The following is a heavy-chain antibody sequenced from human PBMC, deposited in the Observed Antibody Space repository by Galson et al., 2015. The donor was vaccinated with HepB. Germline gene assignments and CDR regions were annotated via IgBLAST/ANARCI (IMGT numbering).Heavy chain of an antibody. CDR3: AKDGGAIRNYYYYYMDV. CDR2: ISYDGSNK. D-gene: IGHD3-16*01. Sequence: SLRISCAASGFTFSSYGMHWVRQAPGKGLEWVAVISYDGSNKYYADSVKGRFPISRDNSKNTLYLQMNSLRAEDTAVYYCAKDGGAIRNYYYYYMDVWGKGTTVTVSS. J-gene: IGHJ6*03. V-gene: IGHV3-30*18. CDR1: GFTFSSYG.